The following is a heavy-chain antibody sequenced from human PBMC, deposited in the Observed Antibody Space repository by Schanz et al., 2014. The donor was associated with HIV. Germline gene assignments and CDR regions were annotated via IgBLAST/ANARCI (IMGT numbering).Heavy chain of an antibody. CDR2: MNPKSGNT. CDR1: GYTFTDYD. D-gene: IGHD6-19*01. J-gene: IGHJ4*02. CDR3: AGGKKWLALLFDF. V-gene: IGHV1-8*01. Sequence: QVQLVQSGAEVKKPGASVKVSCKASGYTFTDYDISWVRQATGQGPEWMGWMNPKSGNTGYAQKFQGRVTMTRNTPISKAYMVLSSLRSEDTAVYYCAGGKKWLALLFDFWGQGTLVTVSS.